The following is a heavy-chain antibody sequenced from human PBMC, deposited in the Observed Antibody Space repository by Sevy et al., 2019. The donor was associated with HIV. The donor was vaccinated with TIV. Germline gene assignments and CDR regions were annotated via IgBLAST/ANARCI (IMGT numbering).Heavy chain of an antibody. Sequence: GGSLRLSCTASGFTFGDYAMSWFRQAPGKGLEWVGFIRNKAYGGTTEYAASVKGRLTISRDDSKSIAYLQMNSLKTEDTAVYYCTRVRFGWQLVFDYWGQGALVTVSS. CDR3: TRVRFGWQLVFDY. CDR2: IRNKAYGGTT. D-gene: IGHD6-6*01. CDR1: GFTFGDYA. J-gene: IGHJ4*02. V-gene: IGHV3-49*03.